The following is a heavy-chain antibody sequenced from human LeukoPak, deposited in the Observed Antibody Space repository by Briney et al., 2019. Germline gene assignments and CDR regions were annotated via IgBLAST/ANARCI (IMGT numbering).Heavy chain of an antibody. CDR1: GDSISGYY. CDR3: ARARPDYYYGLDV. V-gene: IGHV4-59*01. Sequence: PSETPSLTCTVSGDSISGYYWSWIRQPPGKGLEWIGYFYYSGSTNYNPSLKSRVTISVDTSKNLFSLKLSSVTAADTAVYYCARARPDYYYGLDVWGPGTTVTVSS. J-gene: IGHJ6*02. CDR2: FYYSGST.